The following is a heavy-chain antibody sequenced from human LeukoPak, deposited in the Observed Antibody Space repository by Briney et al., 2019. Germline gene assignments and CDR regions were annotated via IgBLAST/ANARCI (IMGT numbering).Heavy chain of an antibody. D-gene: IGHD2-15*01. Sequence: GGSLRLSCAASGFSVCNNYMSWVRQAPGKGLEWVSVIYSGGSTFYADSVKGRFTISRDNSKNTLYLQMNSLRAEDTAVYYCASDSYSPEYFRHWGQGTLVTVSS. CDR2: IYSGGST. CDR1: GFSVCNNY. V-gene: IGHV3-66*01. J-gene: IGHJ1*01. CDR3: ASDSYSPEYFRH.